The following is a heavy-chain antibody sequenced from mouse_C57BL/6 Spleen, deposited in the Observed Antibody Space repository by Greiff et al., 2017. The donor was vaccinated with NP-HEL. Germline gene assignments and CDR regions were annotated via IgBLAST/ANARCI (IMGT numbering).Heavy chain of an antibody. CDR3: ARDDYRGFAY. D-gene: IGHD2-4*01. Sequence: QVHVKQPGAELVRPGSSVKLSCKASGYTFTSYWMDWVKQRPGQGLEWIGNIYPSDSETHYNQKFKDKATLTVDKSSSTAYMQLSSLTSEDSAVYYCARDDYRGFAYWGQGTLVTVSA. J-gene: IGHJ3*01. CDR1: GYTFTSYW. CDR2: IYPSDSET. V-gene: IGHV1-61*01.